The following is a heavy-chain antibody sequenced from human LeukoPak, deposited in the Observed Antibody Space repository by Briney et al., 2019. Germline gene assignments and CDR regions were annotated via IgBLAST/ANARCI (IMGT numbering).Heavy chain of an antibody. CDR3: AGTHYYDSSGYYREGFDP. V-gene: IGHV4-34*01. D-gene: IGHD3-22*01. J-gene: IGHJ5*02. Sequence: PSETLSLTCAVYGGSFSGYYWSWIRQPPGKGLGWIGEINHSGSTNYNPSLKSRVTISVDTSKNQFSLKLSSVTAADTAVYYCAGTHYYDSSGYYREGFDPWGQGTLVTVSS. CDR1: GGSFSGYY. CDR2: INHSGST.